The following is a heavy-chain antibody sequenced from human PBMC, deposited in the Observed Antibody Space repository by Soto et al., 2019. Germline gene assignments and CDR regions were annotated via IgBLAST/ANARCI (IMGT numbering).Heavy chain of an antibody. J-gene: IGHJ4*02. CDR2: IYYSGST. Sequence: PSETLSLTCTVSGGSISSGDYYWSWIRQPPGKGLEWIGYIYYSGSTYYNPSLKSRVTISVDTSKNQFSLKLSSVTAADTAVYFCASGVYVPVALDYRGQGTPVTVSS. D-gene: IGHD2-15*01. CDR1: GGSISSGDYY. V-gene: IGHV4-30-4*01. CDR3: ASGVYVPVALDY.